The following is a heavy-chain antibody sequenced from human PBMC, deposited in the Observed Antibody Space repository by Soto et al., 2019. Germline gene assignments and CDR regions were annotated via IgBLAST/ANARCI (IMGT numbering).Heavy chain of an antibody. Sequence: RRLSCAASGFTFSSFTMSWVRQAPGKKLEWVSSISSNSAYIYSADSVKGRFAISRDNAMNSLYLQMNSLTAEDTAVYYCAKVFTSYSTRLFFDFWGQGTLVTVSS. D-gene: IGHD1-26*01. J-gene: IGHJ4*02. V-gene: IGHV3-21*01. CDR1: GFTFSSFT. CDR3: AKVFTSYSTRLFFDF. CDR2: ISSNSAYI.